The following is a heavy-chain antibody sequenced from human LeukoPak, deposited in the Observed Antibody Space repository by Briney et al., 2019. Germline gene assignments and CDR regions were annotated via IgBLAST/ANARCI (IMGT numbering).Heavy chain of an antibody. CDR1: GFTFSNAW. J-gene: IGHJ4*02. CDR3: TTGPWDIVVVPAAIIDY. Sequence: GGSLRLSCAASGFTFSNAWMSWVRQAPGKGLEWVGRIKSKTDGGTTDYAAPVKGRFTISRDDSKNTLYLQMNSLKTEDTAVYYCTTGPWDIVVVPAAIIDYWGQGTLSPSPQ. D-gene: IGHD2-2*01. CDR2: IKSKTDGGTT. V-gene: IGHV3-15*01.